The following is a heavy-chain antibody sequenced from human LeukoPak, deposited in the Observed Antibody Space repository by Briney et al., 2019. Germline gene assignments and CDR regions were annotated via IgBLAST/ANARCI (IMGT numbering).Heavy chain of an antibody. D-gene: IGHD5-12*01. V-gene: IGHV4-34*01. CDR2: INHLGRT. CDR1: GGSFSVYY. J-gene: IGHJ4*02. CDR3: ARGSASGIYPIDY. Sequence: SETLSLTCAVYGGSFSVYYWSWIRQPPGKGLEWIAEINHLGRTNYNPSLKSRATISIDTSKNQVFLKLGSVTAADTAVYYCARGSASGIYPIDYWGQGTLVTVSS.